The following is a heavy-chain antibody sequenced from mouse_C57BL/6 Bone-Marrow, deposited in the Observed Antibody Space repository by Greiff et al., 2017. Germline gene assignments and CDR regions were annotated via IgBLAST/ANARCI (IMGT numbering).Heavy chain of an antibody. CDR2: ISSGSSTI. Sequence: EVHLVESGGGLVKPGGSLKLSCAASGFTFSDYGMHWVRQAPEKGLEWVAYISSGSSTIYYADTVKGRFTISRDNAKNTLFLQMTSLKSEDRAMYYGARRGGLRWLSLLDYWGQGTTLTVSS. D-gene: IGHD2-2*01. J-gene: IGHJ2*01. V-gene: IGHV5-17*01. CDR3: ARRGGLRWLSLLDY. CDR1: GFTFSDYG.